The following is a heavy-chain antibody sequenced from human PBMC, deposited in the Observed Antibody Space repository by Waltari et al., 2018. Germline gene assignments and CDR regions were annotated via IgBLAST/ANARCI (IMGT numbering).Heavy chain of an antibody. J-gene: IGHJ4*02. D-gene: IGHD6-19*01. CDR3: ASGWETGDY. CDR2: IMPIFGTA. V-gene: IGHV1-69*14. CDR1: GVTFSRYA. Sequence: QVQLVQSGAEVKKPGSSVNVSCNASGVTFSRYAICWVRQAPGPGVEWMGGIMPIFGTANYAQKFQGRVTITADKSTSTAYMELSSLRSEDTAVYYCASGWETGDYWGQGTLVTVSS.